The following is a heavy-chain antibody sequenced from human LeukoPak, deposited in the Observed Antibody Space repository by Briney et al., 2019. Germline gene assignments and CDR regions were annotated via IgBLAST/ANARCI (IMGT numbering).Heavy chain of an antibody. CDR2: IPGIGGSP. CDR3: AKGGRFTSGWRGAFDY. J-gene: IGHJ4*02. V-gene: IGHV3-23*01. CDR1: GFTFSSYE. Sequence: GGSLRLSCAASGFTFSSYEMNWVRQAPGKGLEWVSAIPGIGGSPYYADSVKGRFTISRDNSEDTLYLQMNSLSAEDTAVYYCAKGGRFTSGWRGAFDYWGQGTLVTVSS. D-gene: IGHD6-19*01.